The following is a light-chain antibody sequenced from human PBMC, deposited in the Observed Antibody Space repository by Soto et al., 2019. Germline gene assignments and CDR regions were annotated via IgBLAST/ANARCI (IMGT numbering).Light chain of an antibody. CDR2: EVT. CDR3: SSYTNIKTRACV. J-gene: IGLJ1*01. Sequence: LTQPASPSGSPGQSITISCTGTSGDIGSYNRVSWYQQHPGKAPKLIIYEVTDRLSGVSNRFSGSKSGTTAPLTSSGLQAEDEAEYYCSSYTNIKTRACVFGTGTKVTGL. V-gene: IGLV2-14*01. CDR1: SGDIGSYNR.